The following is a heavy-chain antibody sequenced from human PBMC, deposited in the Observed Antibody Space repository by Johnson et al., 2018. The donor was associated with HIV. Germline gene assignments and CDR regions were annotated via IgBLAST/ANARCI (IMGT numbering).Heavy chain of an antibody. V-gene: IGHV3-30-3*01. CDR2: ISYDGSNE. D-gene: IGHD3-3*01. CDR1: GFTFSNYA. CDR3: AKVPPPNYNFWSGYPRSDAFDI. J-gene: IGHJ3*02. Sequence: QVQLVESGGGVVQPGRSLRLSCAASGFTFSNYAMHWVRQAPGKGLEWVAVISYDGSNEYYTDSVKGRFTISRDNSKNTLYLQMNSLRAEDTAVYYCAKVPPPNYNFWSGYPRSDAFDIWGQGTMVTVSS.